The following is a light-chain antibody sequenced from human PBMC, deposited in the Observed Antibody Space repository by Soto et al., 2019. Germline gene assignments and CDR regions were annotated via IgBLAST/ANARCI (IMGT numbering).Light chain of an antibody. CDR2: DAS. Sequence: EIMMTQSPATLSVSPGERATLSCRASQSVRSNLAWYQQKPGQAPRLLIYDASTRATGIPARFSGSGSGTEFTLTISSLQSEDFAVYYCQQRSNWPRTFGQGTKVDI. J-gene: IGKJ1*01. CDR3: QQRSNWPRT. V-gene: IGKV3-15*01. CDR1: QSVRSN.